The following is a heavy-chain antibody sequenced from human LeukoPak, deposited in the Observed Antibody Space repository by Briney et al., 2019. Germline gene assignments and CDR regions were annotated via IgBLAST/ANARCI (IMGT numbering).Heavy chain of an antibody. Sequence: GASVKVSCKASGYTFGIYDINWLRQAPGKGLEWMGGINPNTGNTGYAQKFQGRVTFTRDPSISTAYMELSSLTSEDTAVYYCGRVLGGGNSVHFDYWGQGALVTVSS. J-gene: IGHJ4*02. D-gene: IGHD4-23*01. V-gene: IGHV1-8*02. CDR2: INPNTGNT. CDR3: GRVLGGGNSVHFDY. CDR1: GYTFGIYD.